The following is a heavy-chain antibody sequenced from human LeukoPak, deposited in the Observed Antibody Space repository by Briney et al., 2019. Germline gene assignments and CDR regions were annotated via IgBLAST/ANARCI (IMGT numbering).Heavy chain of an antibody. J-gene: IGHJ4*02. CDR3: ARERSTSSHFDY. CDR1: GGSISSYY. D-gene: IGHD2-2*01. Sequence: SGTLSLTCTVSGGSISSYYWSWIRQPAGKGLEWIGRIYTSGSTNYNPSLKSRVTMSVDTSKNQFSLKLSSVTAADTAVYYCARERSTSSHFDYWGQGTLVTVSS. V-gene: IGHV4-4*07. CDR2: IYTSGST.